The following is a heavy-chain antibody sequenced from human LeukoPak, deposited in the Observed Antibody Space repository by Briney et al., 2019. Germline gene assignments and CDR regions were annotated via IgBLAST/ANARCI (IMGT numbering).Heavy chain of an antibody. CDR1: GFPLRTYV. J-gene: IGHJ5*02. CDR3: MRSDYGGLVDP. Sequence: GSLRLSCAASGFPLRTYVMTWVRQAAGKGLEWVSTISGSGGSTYYAHSVKGRFTISRDNSKNTLYPEMNSLRVDATATYFCMRSDYGGLVDPWGQGTLITVSS. V-gene: IGHV3-23*01. D-gene: IGHD4-17*01. CDR2: ISGSGGST.